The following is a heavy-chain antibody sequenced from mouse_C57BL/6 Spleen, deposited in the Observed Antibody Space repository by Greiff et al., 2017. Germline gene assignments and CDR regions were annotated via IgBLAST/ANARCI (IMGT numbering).Heavy chain of an antibody. Sequence: QVQLQQSGAELVKPGASVKISCTASGYAFSSYWMTWVKQRPGKGLEWIGQISPGVGETNYNGKFKGKATMTADKSSSSAYMQLSSLTSEDSAVYFCARGPGSSSWFAYWGQGTLVTVSA. J-gene: IGHJ3*01. CDR2: ISPGVGET. CDR1: GYAFSSYW. V-gene: IGHV1-80*01. D-gene: IGHD1-1*01. CDR3: ARGPGSSSWFAY.